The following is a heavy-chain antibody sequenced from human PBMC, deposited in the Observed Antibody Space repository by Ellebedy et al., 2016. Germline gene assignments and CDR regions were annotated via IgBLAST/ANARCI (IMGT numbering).Heavy chain of an antibody. CDR2: ISYDGSNK. CDR1: ALTFSSYA. CDR3: AKEGATWFGEFRPRRSFDY. Sequence: GESLKISXATSALTFSSYAMNWVRQAPGKGLEWVAVISYDGSNKYYADSVKGRFTISRDNSKNTLYLQMNSLRAEDTAVYYCAKEGATWFGEFRPRRSFDYWGQGTLVTVSS. V-gene: IGHV3-30*18. J-gene: IGHJ4*02. D-gene: IGHD3-10*01.